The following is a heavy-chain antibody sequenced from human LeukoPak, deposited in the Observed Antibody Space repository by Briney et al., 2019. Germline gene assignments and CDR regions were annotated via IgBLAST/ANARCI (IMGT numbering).Heavy chain of an antibody. V-gene: IGHV1-2*06. CDR1: GYTFTGYY. J-gene: IGHJ1*01. Sequence: GASVKVSCKASGYTFTGYYIYWVRQAPGQRLEWMGQISPHSGGTNYAQKFQGRVTMTRDTSISTAYMELSNLRSDDTAVYYCARDSSDIRSLIAHWGQGTLVTVSS. CDR2: ISPHSGGT. CDR3: ARDSSDIRSLIAH. D-gene: IGHD2-15*01.